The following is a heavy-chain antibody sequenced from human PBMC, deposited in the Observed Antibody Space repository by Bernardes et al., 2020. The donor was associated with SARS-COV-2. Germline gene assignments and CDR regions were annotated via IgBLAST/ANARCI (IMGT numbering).Heavy chain of an antibody. CDR1: GFIFSSYN. CDR2: ITSSSSYI. D-gene: IGHD4-4*01. V-gene: IGHV3-21*01. Sequence: GGSLRLSCAASGFIFSSYNMNWVRQAPGKGLEWVSSITSSSSYIYYADSVKGRFTISRDNAKNSLYLQMNSLRAEDTAVYYCARDKGYSNYGFAQNYYYYGMDVGGQGTTVTVSS. CDR3: ARDKGYSNYGFAQNYYYYGMDV. J-gene: IGHJ6*02.